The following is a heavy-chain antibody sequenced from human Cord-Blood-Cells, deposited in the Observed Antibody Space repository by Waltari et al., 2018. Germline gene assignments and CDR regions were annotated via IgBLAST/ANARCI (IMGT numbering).Heavy chain of an antibody. CDR2: IIPNLGIA. J-gene: IGHJ3*02. CDR1: GGTFSSYA. CDR3: ARPRGRYCSSTSCVVDAFDI. V-gene: IGHV1-69*09. D-gene: IGHD2-2*01. Sequence: QVQLVQSGAEVKKPGSSVKVSCKASGGTFSSYAIRGVRKAPGQGLEWMRRIIPNLGIANYAQKFQGRVTITADKSTSTAYMELSSLRSEDTAVYYCARPRGRYCSSTSCVVDAFDIWGQGTMVTVSS.